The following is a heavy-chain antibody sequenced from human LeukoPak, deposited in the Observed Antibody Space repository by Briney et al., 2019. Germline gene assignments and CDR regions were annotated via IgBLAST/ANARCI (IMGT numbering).Heavy chain of an antibody. CDR2: IYHSGIT. V-gene: IGHV4-38-2*02. CDR1: GDSITSYF. CDR3: ARDRHEPGP. Sequence: SETLSLTCTVSGDSITSYFWSWIRQPPGKGLEWIGSIYHSGITYYNPSLKSRVTISADTPKNQFSLKLSSVTAADTAMYYCARDRHEPGPWGPGTMVTVSS. J-gene: IGHJ3*01.